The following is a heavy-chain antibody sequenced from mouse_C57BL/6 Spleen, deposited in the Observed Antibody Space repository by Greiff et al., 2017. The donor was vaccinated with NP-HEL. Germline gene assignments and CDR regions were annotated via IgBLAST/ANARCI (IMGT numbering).Heavy chain of an antibody. D-gene: IGHD2-12*01. CDR2: ISSGGSYT. V-gene: IGHV5-6*01. CDR1: GFTFSSYG. J-gene: IGHJ2*01. CDR3: ERQYDDVYYFDY. Sequence: EVQGVESGGDLVKPGGSLKLSCAASGFTFSSYGMSWVRQTPDKRLEWVATISSGGSYTYYPDSVKGRFTISRANAKNTLYLQKSSLKSEDTAMYYCERQYDDVYYFDYWGQGTTRTVSS.